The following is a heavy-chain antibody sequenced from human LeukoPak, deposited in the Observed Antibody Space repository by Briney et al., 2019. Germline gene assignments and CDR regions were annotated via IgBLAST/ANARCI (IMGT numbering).Heavy chain of an antibody. CDR2: IHYSGTT. CDR1: GGSISDYY. V-gene: IGHV4-59*01. Sequence: SETLSLTXTVSGGSISDYYWSWIWQPPGKGLEWIGYIHYSGTTNCNPSLKSRVTMSVDTSKNQFSLKLNSVTAADTAVYYCARHSSGWHLDFWGQGTLVTVSS. D-gene: IGHD6-19*01. J-gene: IGHJ4*02. CDR3: ARHSSGWHLDF.